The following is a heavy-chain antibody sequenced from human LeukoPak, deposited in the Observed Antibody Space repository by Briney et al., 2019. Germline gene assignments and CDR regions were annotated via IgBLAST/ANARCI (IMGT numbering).Heavy chain of an antibody. V-gene: IGHV3-43*01. J-gene: IGHJ6*02. D-gene: IGHD3-22*01. Sequence: GGSLRLSCAASGFTFDDYTMHWVRQAPGKGLEWVSLISWDGGSTYYADSVKGRFTISRDNSKNSLYLQMNSLRTEDTALYYCAKDFAYYYDSSGYYGMDVWGQGITVTVSS. CDR1: GFTFDDYT. CDR3: AKDFAYYYDSSGYYGMDV. CDR2: ISWDGGST.